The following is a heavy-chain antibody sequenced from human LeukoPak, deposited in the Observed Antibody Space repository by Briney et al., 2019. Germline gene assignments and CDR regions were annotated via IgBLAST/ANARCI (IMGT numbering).Heavy chain of an antibody. V-gene: IGHV4-31*03. D-gene: IGHD1-26*01. J-gene: IGHJ4*02. Sequence: SQTLSLTCTLSGGSISSGGYYWSWIRQHPGKGLEWIGYIYYSGSTYYNPSLKSRVTISVDTSKNQFSLKLSSVTAADTAVYYCARQVGANGDYWGQGTLVTVSS. CDR2: IYYSGST. CDR1: GGSISSGGYY. CDR3: ARQVGANGDY.